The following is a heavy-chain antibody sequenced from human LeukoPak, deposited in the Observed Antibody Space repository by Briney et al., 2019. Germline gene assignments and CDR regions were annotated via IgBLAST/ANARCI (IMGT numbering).Heavy chain of an antibody. J-gene: IGHJ6*03. V-gene: IGHV3-20*04. CDR3: ARGIEGQNYYYDSSGYLPVWGYYYYMDV. CDR2: INWNGGST. Sequence: PGGSLRLSCAASGFTFDDYGMSWVRQAPGKGLEWVSGINWNGGSTGYADSVKGRFTISRDNAKNSLYLQMNSLRAEDTALYYCARGIEGQNYYYDSSGYLPVWGYYYYMDVWGKGTTVTVSS. CDR1: GFTFDDYG. D-gene: IGHD3-22*01.